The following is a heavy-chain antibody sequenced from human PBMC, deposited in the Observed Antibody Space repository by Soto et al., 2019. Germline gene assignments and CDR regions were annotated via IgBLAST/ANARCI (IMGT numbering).Heavy chain of an antibody. CDR1: GGSISSGDYY. CDR2: IYYSGST. CDR3: ARGPGDSSGYYYY. Sequence: PSETLSLTCAVSGGSISSGDYYWSWIRQPPGKGLEWIGYIYYSGSTYYNPSLKSRVTISVETSKNQFSLKLSSVTAADTAVYYCARGPGDSSGYYYYWGQGTLVTVSS. V-gene: IGHV4-30-4*01. D-gene: IGHD3-22*01. J-gene: IGHJ4*02.